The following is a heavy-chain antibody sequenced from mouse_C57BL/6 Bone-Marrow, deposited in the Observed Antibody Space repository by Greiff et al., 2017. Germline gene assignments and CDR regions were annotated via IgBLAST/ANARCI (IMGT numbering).Heavy chain of an antibody. D-gene: IGHD1-1*01. J-gene: IGHJ4*01. CDR3: ARHFYYGSRGAMDY. Sequence: EVKLVESGGGLVQPGGSLKLSCAASGFTFSDYYMYWVRQTPEQRLEWVAYISNGGGSTYYPDTVKGRFTISRDNAKNTLYLQMSRLKSEDTAMYYCARHFYYGSRGAMDYWGQGTSVTVSS. CDR1: GFTFSDYY. CDR2: ISNGGGST. V-gene: IGHV5-12*01.